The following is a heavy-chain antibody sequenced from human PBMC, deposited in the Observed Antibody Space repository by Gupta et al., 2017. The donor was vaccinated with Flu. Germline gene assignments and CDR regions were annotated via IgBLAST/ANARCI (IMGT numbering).Heavy chain of an antibody. CDR1: GFTFSSYA. CDR3: TKEAPGYSYGFDS. J-gene: IGHJ4*02. V-gene: IGHV3-23*01. CDR2: ISGGGDNT. Sequence: EVQLLESGGGLVQPGGSLRLSCAADGFTFSSYAMTWVRQAPGKGVEWVAAISGGGDNTYYADSVKGRFTISRDNSKNTLYLQMNSLRAEDTAVYYCTKEAPGYSYGFDSWGQGTLVTVSS. D-gene: IGHD5-18*01.